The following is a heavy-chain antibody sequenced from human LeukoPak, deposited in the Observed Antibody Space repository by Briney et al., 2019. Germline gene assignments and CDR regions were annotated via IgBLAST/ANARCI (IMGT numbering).Heavy chain of an antibody. CDR2: ISFDESSE. CDR3: AKEVGYGSPYFDY. D-gene: IGHD5-12*01. J-gene: IGHJ4*02. Sequence: PRGSLRLSCAASGFTFSNYGMHWARQAPGKGLEWVALISFDESSEYYADSVKGRFSISRDNSKNTLYLQMNNARVDDTAVYYCAKEVGYGSPYFDYWGQGTLVTVSS. V-gene: IGHV3-30*18. CDR1: GFTFSNYG.